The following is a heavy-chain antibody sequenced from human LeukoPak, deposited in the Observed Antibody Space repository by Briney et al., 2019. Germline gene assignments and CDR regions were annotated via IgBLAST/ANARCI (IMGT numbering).Heavy chain of an antibody. CDR1: GGSISSYY. J-gene: IGHJ4*02. V-gene: IGHV4-59*01. CDR2: IYYSGST. CDR3: ARGYGDYVGGY. D-gene: IGHD4-17*01. Sequence: SETLSLTCTVSGGSISSYYWSWIRQPPGKGLEWIGYIYYSGSTNYNPSLKSRVTISVDTSKNQFSLKLSPVTAADTAVYYCARGYGDYVGGYWGQGTLVTVSS.